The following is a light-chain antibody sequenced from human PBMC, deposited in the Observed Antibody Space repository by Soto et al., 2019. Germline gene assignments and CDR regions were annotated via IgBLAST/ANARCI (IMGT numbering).Light chain of an antibody. Sequence: DIQMTQSPSSLSASVGDRVTITCQASQDISNNLHWYQVKPGKAPKLLIYDASNWETGVPSRFSGSGSGTDFTFTINSLQPEDVATYYCQQYDDLPRTFGQGTKLQIK. CDR3: QQYDDLPRT. CDR2: DAS. V-gene: IGKV1-33*01. CDR1: QDISNN. J-gene: IGKJ2*01.